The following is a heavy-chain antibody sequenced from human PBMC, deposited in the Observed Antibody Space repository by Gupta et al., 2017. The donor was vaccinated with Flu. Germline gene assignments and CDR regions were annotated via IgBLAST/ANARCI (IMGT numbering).Heavy chain of an antibody. V-gene: IGHV4-34*01. D-gene: IGHD6-19*01. Sequence: QVQLQQWGAGLLKPSETLSLTCAVYGGSFSGYYWSWIRQPPGKGLEWIGEINHSGSTNYNPSLKSRVTISVDTSKNQFSLKLSSVTASDTAVYYCARGYIAVAGTVYFQHWGQGTLVTVSS. CDR2: INHSGST. CDR1: GGSFSGYY. J-gene: IGHJ1*01. CDR3: ARGYIAVAGTVYFQH.